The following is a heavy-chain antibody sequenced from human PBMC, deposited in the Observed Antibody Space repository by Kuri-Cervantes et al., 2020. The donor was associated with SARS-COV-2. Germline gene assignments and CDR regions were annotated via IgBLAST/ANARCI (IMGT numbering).Heavy chain of an antibody. CDR2: IIPIFGTA. CDR3: ARGVGREMLDRASFDY. Sequence: SVKVSCKASGGTFSSYAISWVRQAPGQGLEWMGGIIPIFGTANYAQKFQGRVAITTDESTSTAYVELSSLRSEDTAVYYCARGVGREMLDRASFDYWGQGTLVTVSS. CDR1: GGTFSSYA. J-gene: IGHJ4*02. V-gene: IGHV1-69*05. D-gene: IGHD5-24*01.